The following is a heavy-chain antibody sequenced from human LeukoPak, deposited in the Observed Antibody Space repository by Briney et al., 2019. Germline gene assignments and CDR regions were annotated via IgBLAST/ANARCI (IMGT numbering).Heavy chain of an antibody. Sequence: PGGSLRLSCVASGFTFSTYDMNWVRQAPGKGLEWVSSISSGSSYIYYADSVKGRFTASRDNAKNSLYLHMNSLRAEDTAVYYCARDNPPRWFDPWGQGTLVTVSS. CDR2: ISSGSSYI. CDR3: ARDNPPRWFDP. J-gene: IGHJ5*02. CDR1: GFTFSTYD. V-gene: IGHV3-21*01.